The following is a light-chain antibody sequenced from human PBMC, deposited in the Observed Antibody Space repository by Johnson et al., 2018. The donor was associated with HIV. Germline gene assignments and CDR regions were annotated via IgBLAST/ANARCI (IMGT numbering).Light chain of an antibody. Sequence: QSVLTQPPSVSAAPGQKVTISCSGSSSNIGNNYVSWYQHLPGTAPKLLIYDNYKRPSGIPDRFSGSKSGTSATLGITGLQTGDEADYYCGTWDSSLSVYVFGTGTTVTVL. CDR1: SSNIGNNY. V-gene: IGLV1-51*01. CDR2: DNY. CDR3: GTWDSSLSVYV. J-gene: IGLJ1*01.